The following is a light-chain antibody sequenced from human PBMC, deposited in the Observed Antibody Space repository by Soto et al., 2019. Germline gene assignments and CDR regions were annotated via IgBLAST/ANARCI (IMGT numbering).Light chain of an antibody. J-gene: IGLJ3*02. CDR2: GNS. CDR1: SSNIGAGYD. V-gene: IGLV1-40*01. Sequence: QSVLTQPPSVSGAPGQRVTISCTGSSSNIGAGYDVHWYQLLPGKAPKLLIYGNSNQPPGVPDRFSGSKSGTSASLAITGLQAEDEADYYCQSYDSSLSGWVFGGGTKLTVL. CDR3: QSYDSSLSGWV.